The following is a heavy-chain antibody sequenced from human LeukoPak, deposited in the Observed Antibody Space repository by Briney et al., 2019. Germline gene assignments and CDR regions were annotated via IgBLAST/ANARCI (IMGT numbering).Heavy chain of an antibody. CDR1: GITPFH. V-gene: IGHV4-59*01. CDR2: ITFTGNT. CDR3: AREGGAPGHTNEFDY. J-gene: IGHJ4*02. D-gene: IGHD1-1*01. Sequence: PSETLSLTCSVSGITPFHWSWIRQTPGKGLEWIGHITFTGNTNYNPSLKSRVTISLGTPNNQFSLELKAVTAADTAVYYCAREGGAPGHTNEFDYWGQGILVTVSS.